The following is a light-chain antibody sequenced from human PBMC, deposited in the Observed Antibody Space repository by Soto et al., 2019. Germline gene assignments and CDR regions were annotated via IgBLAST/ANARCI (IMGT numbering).Light chain of an antibody. CDR3: QRYNRWPLS. CDR1: QGIVST. V-gene: IGKV3-15*01. Sequence: EIVMTQSPATLYVSPGQRATLSCRSSQGIVSTLAWYQQKPGQTPKLLIFDASTRATGVPARFSGGGSGTEFTLTISSLQSEDFAVYYCQRYNRWPLSFGGGTKVDIK. J-gene: IGKJ4*01. CDR2: DAS.